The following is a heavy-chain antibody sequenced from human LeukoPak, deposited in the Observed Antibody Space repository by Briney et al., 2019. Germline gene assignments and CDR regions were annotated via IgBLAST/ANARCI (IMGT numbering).Heavy chain of an antibody. V-gene: IGHV3-7*01. CDR1: GFTFSSYW. CDR3: ARRLGLGFGEYSNNWFDP. CDR2: IKHDGSEK. Sequence: GGSLRLSCAASGFTFSSYWMSWVRQAPGKGLEWVANIKHDGSEKYYVDSVKGRFTVSRDNAKNSLYLQMNSLRAEDTAVYYCARRLGLGFGEYSNNWFDPWGQGTLVTVSS. D-gene: IGHD3-10*01. J-gene: IGHJ5*02.